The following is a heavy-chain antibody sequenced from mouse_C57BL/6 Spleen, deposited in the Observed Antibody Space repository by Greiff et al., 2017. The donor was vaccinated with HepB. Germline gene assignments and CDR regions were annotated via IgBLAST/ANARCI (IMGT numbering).Heavy chain of an antibody. CDR2: IDPENRDT. CDR3: TTSGGYY. D-gene: IGHD1-1*02. Sequence: EVKLQESGAELVRPGASVKLSCTASGFNIKDDYMHWVKQRPEQGLEWIGWIDPENRDTEYASKFQGKATITADTSSNTAYLQLSSLTSEDTAVYYCTTSGGYYWGQGTTLTVSS. V-gene: IGHV14-4*01. CDR1: GFNIKDDY. J-gene: IGHJ2*01.